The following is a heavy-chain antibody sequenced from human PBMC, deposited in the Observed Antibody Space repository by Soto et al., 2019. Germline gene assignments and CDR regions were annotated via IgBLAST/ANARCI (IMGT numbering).Heavy chain of an antibody. CDR3: ARLPSRHLVDY. J-gene: IGHJ4*02. CDR2: MFYGVST. Sequence: ASETLSLTCTVSGSSINSSGYYWGWIRQPPGRGLEWIGSMFYGVSTYYNPSLKSRVTVSVDTSKNQFSLNLRSVTAADTAVYYCARLPSRHLVDYWGQGTLVTVSS. V-gene: IGHV4-39*01. D-gene: IGHD3-3*02. CDR1: GSSINSSGYY.